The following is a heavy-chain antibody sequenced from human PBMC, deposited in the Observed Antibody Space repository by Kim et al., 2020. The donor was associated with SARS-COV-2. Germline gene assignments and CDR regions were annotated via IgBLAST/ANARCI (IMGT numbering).Heavy chain of an antibody. Sequence: NYAQRVQGRVTMTRDTSSSTAYMELSRLRSDDTAVYYCARLGMVRGVRDYWGQGTLVTVSS. CDR3: ARLGMVRGVRDY. J-gene: IGHJ4*02. D-gene: IGHD3-10*01. V-gene: IGHV1-2*02.